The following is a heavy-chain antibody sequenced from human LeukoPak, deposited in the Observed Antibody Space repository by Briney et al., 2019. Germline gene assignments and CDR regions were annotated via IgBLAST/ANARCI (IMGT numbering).Heavy chain of an antibody. CDR1: EFTLSPYA. Sequence: TGGSLRLSCAASEFTLSPYAMNWVRQAPGKGLEWIAFISDSGHTKYNADSVKGRFNISRDNAKNSVFLQMNSLRDEDTAVYYGARKELEGSWFDPWGQGTLVTVTS. CDR3: ARKELEGSWFDP. J-gene: IGHJ5*02. CDR2: ISDSGHTK. D-gene: IGHD3-3*01. V-gene: IGHV3-48*02.